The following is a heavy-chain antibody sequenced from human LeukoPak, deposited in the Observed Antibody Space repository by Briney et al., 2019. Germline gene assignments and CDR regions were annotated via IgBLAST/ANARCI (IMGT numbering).Heavy chain of an antibody. CDR2: INHSGST. Sequence: SETLSLTCAVYGGSFSGYYWSWIRQPPGKGLEWIGEINHSGSTNYNPSLKSRVTISVDTSKNQFSLKLSSVTAADTAVYYCARGPRHLYGPSYSDYWGQGTLVTVSS. CDR3: ARGPRHLYGPSYSDY. V-gene: IGHV4-34*01. D-gene: IGHD4/OR15-4a*01. CDR1: GGSFSGYY. J-gene: IGHJ4*02.